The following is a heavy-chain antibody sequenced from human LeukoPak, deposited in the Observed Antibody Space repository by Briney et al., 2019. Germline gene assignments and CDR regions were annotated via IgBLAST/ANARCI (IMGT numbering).Heavy chain of an antibody. CDR1: GGSISSYY. V-gene: IGHV4-59*01. CDR3: VRGYYDSSGSSNTFDI. Sequence: SETLSLTCTVSGGSISSYYWSWIRQPAGKGLEWIGYIHYSGNTNYTPTLRSRLTMSVDTSKNQFSLKLNSVTAADTAVYYCVRGYYDSSGSSNTFDIWGQGTRVTVSS. J-gene: IGHJ3*02. CDR2: IHYSGNT. D-gene: IGHD3-22*01.